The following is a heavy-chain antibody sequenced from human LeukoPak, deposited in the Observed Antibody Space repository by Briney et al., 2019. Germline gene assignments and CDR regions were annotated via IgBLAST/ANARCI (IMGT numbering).Heavy chain of an antibody. CDR3: AKDDVLGKQQLDKRGNLGAFDI. V-gene: IGHV3-30*18. D-gene: IGHD6-13*01. CDR1: GFTFSSYG. CDR2: ISYDGSNK. Sequence: GRSLRLSCAASGFTFSSYGMHWVRQAPGKGLEWVAVISYDGSNKYYADSVKGRFTISRDNSKNTLYLQMNSLRAEDTAVYYCAKDDVLGKQQLDKRGNLGAFDIWGLGTMVTVSS. J-gene: IGHJ3*02.